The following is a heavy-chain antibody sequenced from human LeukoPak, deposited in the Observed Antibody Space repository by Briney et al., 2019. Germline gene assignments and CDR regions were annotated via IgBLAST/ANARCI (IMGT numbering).Heavy chain of an antibody. Sequence: SETLSLTCSVSGYSIRSGYYWGWIRQPPGKGLEWIGSIYRSGSSYYNLSLRSRLTISIDTSKNQFSLKLSSVTAADTAMYYCAGENHRGSYYYDSSGPGWFDPWGQGTLVTVSS. J-gene: IGHJ5*02. CDR2: IYRSGSS. V-gene: IGHV4-38-2*02. D-gene: IGHD3-22*01. CDR1: GYSIRSGYY. CDR3: AGENHRGSYYYDSSGPGWFDP.